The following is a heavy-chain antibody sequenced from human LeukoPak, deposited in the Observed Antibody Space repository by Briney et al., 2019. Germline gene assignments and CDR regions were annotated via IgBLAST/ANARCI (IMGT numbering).Heavy chain of an antibody. CDR2: IYPGDSDA. J-gene: IGHJ4*02. CDR1: GYSFTNYW. V-gene: IGHV5-51*01. CDR3: ARRRDLYSGSYYPFDY. D-gene: IGHD1-26*01. Sequence: GESLKISCKGSGYSFTNYWIGWVRQMPGKGLKWMGIIYPGDSDARYSPSFQGQVTISADKSISTAYLQWSSLKASDTAMYYCARRRDLYSGSYYPFDYWGQGTLVSVSS.